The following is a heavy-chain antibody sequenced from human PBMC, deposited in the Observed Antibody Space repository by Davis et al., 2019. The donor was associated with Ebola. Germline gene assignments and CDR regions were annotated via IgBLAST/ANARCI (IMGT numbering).Heavy chain of an antibody. CDR1: GGTFTGYY. D-gene: IGHD1-26*01. Sequence: ASVKVSCKASGGTFTGYYIHWVRQAPGQGLEWMGWINPNSGDTKLAQRFQGRVTMTRDTSIGTAYMELSRLRSDDTAVYYCAREVGETKLDQWGQGTLVTVSS. CDR2: INPNSGDT. CDR3: AREVGETKLDQ. V-gene: IGHV1-2*02. J-gene: IGHJ4*02.